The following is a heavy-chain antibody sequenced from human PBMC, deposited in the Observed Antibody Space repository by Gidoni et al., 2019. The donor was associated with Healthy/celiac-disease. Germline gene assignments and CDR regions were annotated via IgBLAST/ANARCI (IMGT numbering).Heavy chain of an antibody. V-gene: IGHV3-49*05. Sequence: EVQLVESGGGLVKPGRSLRLSCTASGFTFGDYAMRWFRQDPGKGLEWVGFIRSKAYGGKTEYAASVKGRFTISRDESKSIAYLQMNSLKTEDTAVYYCTREVVVITPDVENHDAFDIWGQGTMVTVSS. J-gene: IGHJ3*02. CDR3: TREVVVITPDVENHDAFDI. CDR2: IRSKAYGGKT. CDR1: GFTFGDYA. D-gene: IGHD3-22*01.